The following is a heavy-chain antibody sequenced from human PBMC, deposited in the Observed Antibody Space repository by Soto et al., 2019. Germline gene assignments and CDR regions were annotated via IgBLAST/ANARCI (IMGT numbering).Heavy chain of an antibody. CDR2: ISCDGSNK. Sequence: GGSLRLSCAASGFTFSSYAMHWVRQAPGKGLEWVAVISCDGSNKYYADSVKGRFTISRDNSKNTLYLQMNSLRAEDTAVYYCARDGGPDDGDPLYCYYYGMDVWGQGTTVTVSS. CDR3: ARDGGPDDGDPLYCYYYGMDV. J-gene: IGHJ6*02. D-gene: IGHD4-17*01. V-gene: IGHV3-30-3*01. CDR1: GFTFSSYA.